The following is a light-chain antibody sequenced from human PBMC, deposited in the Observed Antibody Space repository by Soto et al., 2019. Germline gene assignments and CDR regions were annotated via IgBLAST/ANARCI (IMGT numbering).Light chain of an antibody. CDR3: HQRKSWPRT. CDR2: DTS. Sequence: IVLTQSPATLSSSPGERATLSCMASQAVSTKLAWYQHKPGQAPRLLIYDTSNRATGIPARFSGSGSGTGFTLTISSLEPEDFAVYYCHQRKSWPRTFGQGTKVDI. J-gene: IGKJ1*01. V-gene: IGKV3-11*01. CDR1: QAVSTK.